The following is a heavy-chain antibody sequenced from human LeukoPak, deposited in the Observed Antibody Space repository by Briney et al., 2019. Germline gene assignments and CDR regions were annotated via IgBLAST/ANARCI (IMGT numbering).Heavy chain of an antibody. J-gene: IGHJ5*02. CDR3: ARHSRQYESSGVNWFDH. V-gene: IGHV4-59*08. Sequence: SETLSLTCTVSGGSISSYHWSWVRQPPGKGLEWIGHISYSGSTNYNPSLGSRVTISVDTSKNQFSLRLRSVNSADTAVYHCARHSRQYESSGVNWFDHWGQGTLVTVSS. D-gene: IGHD3-22*01. CDR2: ISYSGST. CDR1: GGSISSYH.